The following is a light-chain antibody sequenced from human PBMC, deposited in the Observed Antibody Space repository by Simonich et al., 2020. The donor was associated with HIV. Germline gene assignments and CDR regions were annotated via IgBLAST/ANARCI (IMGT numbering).Light chain of an antibody. CDR2: WAS. J-gene: IGKJ1*01. CDR3: QQYYTTPRT. CDR1: QSVLYTSNNMNY. Sequence: DIVMTQSPDSLAVSLGERATINCKSSQSVLYTSNNMNYLAWYQQKAGQPPKLLIYWASTRAAGVPDRFSGSGSGTDFTLTISSLQAEDVAVYYCQQYYTTPRTFGQGTKVEIK. V-gene: IGKV4-1*01.